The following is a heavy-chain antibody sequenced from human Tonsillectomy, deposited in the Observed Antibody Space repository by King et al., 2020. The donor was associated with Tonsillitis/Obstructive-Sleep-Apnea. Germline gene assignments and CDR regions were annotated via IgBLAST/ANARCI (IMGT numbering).Heavy chain of an antibody. CDR2: IYPGDSDT. Sequence: VQLVESGAEVKKPGESLKLSCKGSGYSFTSYWIGWVRQMPGKGLEWMGIIYPGDSDTRYSPSFQGQVTISADKSISTAYLQGSSLKASDTAMYYCARHYCCVGSCYFLAYDAFAIWGQGTMVTVSS. CDR3: ARHYCCVGSCYFLAYDAFAI. V-gene: IGHV5-51*01. J-gene: IGHJ3*02. CDR1: GYSFTSYW. D-gene: IGHD2-15*01.